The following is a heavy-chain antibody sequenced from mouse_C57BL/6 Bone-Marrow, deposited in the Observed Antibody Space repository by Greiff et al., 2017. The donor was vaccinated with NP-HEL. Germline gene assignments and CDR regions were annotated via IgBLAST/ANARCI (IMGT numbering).Heavy chain of an antibody. CDR3: ARGRWLLPFDY. V-gene: IGHV1-81*01. CDR2: IYPRSGNT. CDR1: GYTFTSYG. D-gene: IGHD2-3*01. J-gene: IGHJ2*01. Sequence: QVQLQQSGAELARPGASVKLSCKASGYTFTSYGISWVKQRTGQGLEWIGEIYPRSGNTYYNEKFKGKATLTADKSSSTAYMELRSLTSEDSVVYFCARGRWLLPFDYWGQGTTLTVSS.